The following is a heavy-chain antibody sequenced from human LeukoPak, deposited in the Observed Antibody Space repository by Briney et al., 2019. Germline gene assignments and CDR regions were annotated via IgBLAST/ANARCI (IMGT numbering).Heavy chain of an antibody. D-gene: IGHD3-22*01. Sequence: ASVKVSCKVSGYTLTELSMHWVRQAPGKGLEWMGGFDPEDGETIYAQKFQGRVTMTEDTSTDTAYMELSSLRSEDTAVYYCATVPGRYDSSGYYYFDYWGQGTLVTVSS. CDR3: ATVPGRYDSSGYYYFDY. CDR2: FDPEDGET. CDR1: GYTLTELS. J-gene: IGHJ4*02. V-gene: IGHV1-24*01.